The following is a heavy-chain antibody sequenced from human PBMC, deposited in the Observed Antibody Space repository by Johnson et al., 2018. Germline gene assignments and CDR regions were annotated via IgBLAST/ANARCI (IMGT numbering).Heavy chain of an antibody. V-gene: IGHV3-21*01. CDR1: GFTFSNYA. J-gene: IGHJ3*02. D-gene: IGHD3-10*01. CDR3: ASNKELRLTMGAVTEACDI. Sequence: VQLVQSGGGLVQPGGSLRLSCAASGFTFSNYAMSWVRQAPGKGLEWVSSITSSSSYIYYADSVKGRFTISRDNTKNSLYPQMNSRRAEDTAVYYCASNKELRLTMGAVTEACDIWGQGTMVTVSS. CDR2: ITSSSSYI.